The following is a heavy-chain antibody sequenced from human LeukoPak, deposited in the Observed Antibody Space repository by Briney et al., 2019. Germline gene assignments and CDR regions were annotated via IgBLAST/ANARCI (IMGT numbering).Heavy chain of an antibody. V-gene: IGHV3-23*01. CDR1: GFTFSSYA. J-gene: IGHJ4*02. CDR2: ISGSGGST. CDR3: ARDRLERLYYFDY. Sequence: GGSLRLSCAASGFTFSSYAMSWVRQAPGKGLEWVSAISGSGGSTYYADSVKGRFTISRDNSKSTLYLQMNSLRAEDTAVYYCARDRLERLYYFDYWGQGTLVTVSS. D-gene: IGHD1-1*01.